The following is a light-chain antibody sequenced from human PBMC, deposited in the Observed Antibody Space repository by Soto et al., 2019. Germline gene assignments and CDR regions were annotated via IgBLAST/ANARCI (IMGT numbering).Light chain of an antibody. CDR1: SSNIGAGYD. Sequence: QSALTQPPSVSGAPGQRVTISCTGSSSNIGAGYDVHWYQQLPGTAPKLLIYGNSNRPSGVPDRFSGSKSGTSASLAITGLGAGVEADYYCQPYDSRLSVWVFGGGTKLTVL. V-gene: IGLV1-40*01. CDR3: QPYDSRLSVWV. J-gene: IGLJ3*02. CDR2: GNS.